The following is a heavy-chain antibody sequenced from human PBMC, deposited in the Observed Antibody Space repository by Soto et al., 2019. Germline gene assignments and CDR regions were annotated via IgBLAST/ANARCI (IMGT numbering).Heavy chain of an antibody. Sequence: EVQLVECGGGLVQPGGSLRLSCAASGFNFGNNWMHWVRQAPGKGLEWVSRMNSDGRTTNYADSVKGRFTVSRDNAKNTLYLQMNSLRAEDTAVYYCATAEVDYWGPGTLVTVSS. CDR2: MNSDGRTT. V-gene: IGHV3-74*01. CDR1: GFNFGNNW. J-gene: IGHJ4*02. CDR3: ATAEVDY.